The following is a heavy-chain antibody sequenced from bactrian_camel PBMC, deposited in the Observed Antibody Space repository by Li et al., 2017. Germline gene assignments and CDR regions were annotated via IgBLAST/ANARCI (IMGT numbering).Heavy chain of an antibody. D-gene: IGHD7*01. J-gene: IGHJ4*01. CDR1: GYIRH. CDR2: IDTGVIT. V-gene: IGHV3S55*01. Sequence: VQLVESGGDSVQAGGSLRLTCQASGYIRHMGWFREAPGKEREGVAQIDTGVITHYAESVKGRFTISEDSATKTLYLQMDNLKPEDTAMYYCAYESGTTPDLCRRRGPGGYFGQGTQVTVS.